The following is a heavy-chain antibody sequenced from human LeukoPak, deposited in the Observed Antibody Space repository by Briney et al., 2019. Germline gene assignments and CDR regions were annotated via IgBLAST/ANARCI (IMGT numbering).Heavy chain of an antibody. Sequence: GGSLRLSCAASGFAFNTYAMHWVRQAPGQGLEWVALIWPDGSQKIYSNSVRGQFTISRDNSKNTVSLQRNNLRPEDTAVYYCAIEIFGSASYPDFWGQGTLVTVPS. D-gene: IGHD3-10*01. CDR3: AIEIFGSASYPDF. J-gene: IGHJ4*02. CDR2: IWPDGSQK. V-gene: IGHV3-33*01. CDR1: GFAFNTYA.